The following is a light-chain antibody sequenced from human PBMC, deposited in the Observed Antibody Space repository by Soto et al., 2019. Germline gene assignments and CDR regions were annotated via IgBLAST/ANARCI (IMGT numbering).Light chain of an antibody. CDR2: EVT. J-gene: IGLJ3*02. Sequence: QSALPQPASVSGSPGQSITISCTGTSNDIGSYNYVSWYQQHPGKAPKLMIYEVTNRPSGVSDRFSGSKSGNTASLTISGLLAEDEADYYCSSFTSSTTRVFGGGTKVTVL. V-gene: IGLV2-14*01. CDR3: SSFTSSTTRV. CDR1: SNDIGSYNY.